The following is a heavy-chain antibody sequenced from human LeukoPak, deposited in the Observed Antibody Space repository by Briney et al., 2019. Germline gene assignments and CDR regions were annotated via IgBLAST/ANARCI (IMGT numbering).Heavy chain of an antibody. D-gene: IGHD2-15*01. CDR1: GYTFTSYG. CDR3: AREGEGDCSGGSCSYYYYGMDV. V-gene: IGHV1-18*01. Sequence: ASVKVSCKASGYTFTSYGISWVRQAPGQGLEWMGWISAYNGNTNYAQKLQGRVTMTTDTSTSTAYMELRSLRSDDTAVYYCAREGEGDCSGGSCSYYYYGMDVWGQGTTFTVSS. CDR2: ISAYNGNT. J-gene: IGHJ6*02.